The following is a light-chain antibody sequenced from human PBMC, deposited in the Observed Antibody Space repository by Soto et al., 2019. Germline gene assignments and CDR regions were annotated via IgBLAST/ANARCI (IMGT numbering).Light chain of an antibody. CDR2: EGN. V-gene: IGLV2-23*01. J-gene: IGLJ1*01. CDR3: CSYAGGGTYV. CDR1: SSDVGSYNI. Sequence: QSALTQPASVSGSPGQSITISCTGTSSDVGSYNIVSWYQQHPGKAPKVMIYEGNKRPSRVSNRFSGSKSGNTASRTISGLQSEDEADYYCCSYAGGGTYVFGGGTKVTVL.